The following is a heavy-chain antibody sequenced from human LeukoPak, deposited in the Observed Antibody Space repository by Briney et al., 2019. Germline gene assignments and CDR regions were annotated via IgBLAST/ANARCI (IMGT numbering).Heavy chain of an antibody. CDR3: ATKPMVRGINVDY. CDR2: FDPEPGET. V-gene: IGHV1-24*01. D-gene: IGHD3-10*01. J-gene: IGHJ4*02. Sequence: GDSVKVSCKASGYTFTSYGVSWVRQAPGQGLEWMGGFDPEPGETVYAQKFHGRVSMTEDTSTDTAYMELSSLKSEDTAVYYCATKPMVRGINVDYWGQGTLITVSS. CDR1: GYTFTSYG.